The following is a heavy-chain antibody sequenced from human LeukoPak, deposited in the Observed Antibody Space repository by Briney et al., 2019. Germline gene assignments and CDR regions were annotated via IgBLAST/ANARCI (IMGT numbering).Heavy chain of an antibody. CDR2: ISGSGGST. CDR1: GFTFSSYA. CDR3: AREGYYDFWSGYYFSY. V-gene: IGHV3-23*01. J-gene: IGHJ4*02. D-gene: IGHD3-3*01. Sequence: GGSLRLSCAASGFTFSSYAMSWVRQAPGKGLEWVSAISGSGGSTYYADSVKGRFTISRDNAKNSLYLQMNSLRAEDTAVYYCAREGYYDFWSGYYFSYWGQGTLVTVSS.